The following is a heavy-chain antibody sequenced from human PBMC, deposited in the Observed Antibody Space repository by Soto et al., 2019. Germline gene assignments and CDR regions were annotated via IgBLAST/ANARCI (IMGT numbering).Heavy chain of an antibody. CDR2: IWYDGSNK. V-gene: IGHV3-33*01. CDR1: GFTFSSYG. CDR3: ARGHWSSTSCFRSYYYGMDV. J-gene: IGHJ6*02. Sequence: QVQLVESGGGVVQPGRSLRLSCAASGFTFSSYGMHWVRQAPGKGLEWVAVIWYDGSNKYYADSVKGRFTISRDNSKNTLYLQMNSLRAEHTAVYYCARGHWSSTSCFRSYYYGMDVWGQGTTVTVSS. D-gene: IGHD2-2*01.